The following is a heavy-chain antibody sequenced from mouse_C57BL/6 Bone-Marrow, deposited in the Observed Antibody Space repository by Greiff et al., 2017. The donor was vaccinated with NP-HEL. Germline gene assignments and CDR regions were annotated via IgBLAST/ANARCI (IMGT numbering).Heavy chain of an antibody. CDR1: GFTFSDYY. V-gene: IGHV5-12*01. CDR2: ISNGGGST. CDR3: ASRETWFAY. Sequence: EVQVVESGGGLVQPGGSLKLSCAASGFTFSDYYMYWVRQTPEKRLEWVAYISNGGGSTYYPDTVKGRFTISRDNAKNTLYLQMSRLKSEDTAMYYCASRETWFAYWGQGTLVTVSA. J-gene: IGHJ3*01.